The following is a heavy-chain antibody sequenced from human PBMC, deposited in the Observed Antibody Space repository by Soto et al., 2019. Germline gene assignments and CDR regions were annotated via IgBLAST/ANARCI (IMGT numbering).Heavy chain of an antibody. V-gene: IGHV2-5*02. CDR3: AHRLTATAFDI. CDR2: IYWDDDK. J-gene: IGHJ3*02. D-gene: IGHD2-21*02. Sequence: ITLKKSGPTLVKPTQTLTLTCTFSGFSLSTSGVAVGWIRQPPGKALEWLALIYWDDDKRYSPSMKGRLTITRDTSKNQVVLIMTNMDPEDTATYYCAHRLTATAFDIWGQGTMVTVSS. CDR1: GFSLSTSGVA.